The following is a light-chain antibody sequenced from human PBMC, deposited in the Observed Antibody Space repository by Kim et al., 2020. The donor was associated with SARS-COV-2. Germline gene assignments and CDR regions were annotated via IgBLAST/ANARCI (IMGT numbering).Light chain of an antibody. CDR3: HVWDSSSSAVI. CDR1: YIGRKP. V-gene: IGLV3-21*02. Sequence: ARSTCGETYIGRKPVHWYHHRPAQAPWVVVYYDTARPSGIPERFSGSNSGNTATLTISSIEAGDEADYFCHVWDSSSSAVIFGGGTQLTVL. J-gene: IGLJ2*01. CDR2: YDT.